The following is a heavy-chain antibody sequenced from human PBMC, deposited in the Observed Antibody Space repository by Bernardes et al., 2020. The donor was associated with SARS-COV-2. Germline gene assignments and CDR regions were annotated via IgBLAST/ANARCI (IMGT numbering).Heavy chain of an antibody. Sequence: GGSLRLSCAASGFTFSSYWMHWVRQGPGKGLVWVARIGGEGSTTTYADSVKGRFTISRDNAKSTLYLQVNSLRVEDTAVYYCIRGDYHVLTGREDYYYGLDVWGQGTTGTVSS. CDR1: GFTFSSYW. CDR2: IGGEGSTT. CDR3: IRGDYHVLTGREDYYYGLDV. D-gene: IGHD3-9*01. V-gene: IGHV3-74*01. J-gene: IGHJ6*02.